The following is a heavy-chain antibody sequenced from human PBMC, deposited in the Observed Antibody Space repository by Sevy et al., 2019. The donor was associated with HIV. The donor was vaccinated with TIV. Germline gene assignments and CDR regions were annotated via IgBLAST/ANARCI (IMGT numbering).Heavy chain of an antibody. Sequence: GSLRLSCAASVFDFSIYSMSWVRQAPGKGLEWVSTLSFGCGKINYADSVKGRFTISRDNSKSSVYLQMNNMRVEDTAVYYCAREGCTKPHDYWGQGTLVTVSS. CDR3: AREGCTKPHDY. J-gene: IGHJ4*02. CDR2: LSFGCGKI. CDR1: VFDFSIYS. D-gene: IGHD2-8*01. V-gene: IGHV3-23*01.